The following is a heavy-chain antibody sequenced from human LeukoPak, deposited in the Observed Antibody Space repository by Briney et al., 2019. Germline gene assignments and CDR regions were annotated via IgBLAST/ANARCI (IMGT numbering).Heavy chain of an antibody. CDR3: ARAQGNAAAGTQVRYYYYYMDV. V-gene: IGHV1-69*05. D-gene: IGHD6-13*01. Sequence: ASVKVSCRASGGTFSSYAISGGRQPPGQGREWWGGIIPICGTANYAQKCQGRVTITTDEATSTAYTELSSLRSEETAVYYCARAQGNAAAGTQVRYYYYYMDVWGKGTTVTVSS. J-gene: IGHJ6*03. CDR2: IIPICGTA. CDR1: GGTFSSYA.